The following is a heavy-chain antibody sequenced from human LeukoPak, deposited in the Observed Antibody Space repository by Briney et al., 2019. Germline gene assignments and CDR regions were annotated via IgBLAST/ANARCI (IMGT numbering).Heavy chain of an antibody. D-gene: IGHD6-19*01. V-gene: IGHV1-69*04. CDR2: IIPILGIA. Sequence: ASVKVSCKASGGTFSSYAISWVRQAPGQGLEWMGRIIPILGIANYAQKFQGRVTITADKSTSTAYMELSSLRSEDTAVYYCAHSVAGTGGHFDYWGQGTLVTVSS. CDR3: AHSVAGTGGHFDY. J-gene: IGHJ4*02. CDR1: GGTFSSYA.